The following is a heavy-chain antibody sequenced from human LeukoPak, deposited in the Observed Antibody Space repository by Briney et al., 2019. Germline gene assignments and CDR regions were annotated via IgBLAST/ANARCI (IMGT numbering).Heavy chain of an antibody. CDR3: AKQPYNYYYLNV. V-gene: IGHV3-23*01. CDR2: IVGDSSKT. J-gene: IGHJ6*03. CDR1: GLTFHDYA. D-gene: IGHD2-21*01. Sequence: GGSLRLSCAISGLTFHDYAMTWVRQAPGKGLEWVSTIVGDSSKTYYADSVKGRFTISRDNSNYMLFLHMNNLRAEDTAIYYCAKQPYNYYYLNVWGKGTTVTVSS.